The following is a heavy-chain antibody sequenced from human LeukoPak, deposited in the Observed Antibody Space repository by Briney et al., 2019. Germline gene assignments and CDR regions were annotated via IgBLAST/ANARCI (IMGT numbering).Heavy chain of an antibody. CDR2: MNPKSGNT. CDR1: GYTFTSYE. J-gene: IGHJ6*03. D-gene: IGHD3-3*01. Sequence: ASVKVSCKGSGYTFTSYEINWGRQATGQGGEGMGWMNPKSGNTGYAQKFQGRVTVTRNTSISTAYMELSTLRSEDTAVYYCARGTFDYDFWSGYPRREGYYMDVWGKGTPVTVSS. CDR3: ARGTFDYDFWSGYPRREGYYMDV. V-gene: IGHV1-8*03.